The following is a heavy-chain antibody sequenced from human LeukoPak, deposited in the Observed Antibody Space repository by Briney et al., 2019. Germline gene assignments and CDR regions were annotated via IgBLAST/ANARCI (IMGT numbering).Heavy chain of an antibody. CDR3: AKDVCTSPRCLLYFDS. D-gene: IGHD2-8*01. Sequence: GGSLRLSRTTSGFAFNNYAMNWVRQAPGKGPEWVSGISGFNTYYADSVKGRFTIFRDNSKNVLYLQMDRLRAEDTAVYSCAKDVCTSPRCLLYFDSWGQGTLVTVSS. CDR2: ISGFNT. J-gene: IGHJ4*02. CDR1: GFAFNNYA. V-gene: IGHV3-23*01.